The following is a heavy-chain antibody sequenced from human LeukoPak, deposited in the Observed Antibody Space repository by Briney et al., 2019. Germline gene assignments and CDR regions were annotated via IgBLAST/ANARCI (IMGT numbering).Heavy chain of an antibody. CDR2: IVVGSGNT. V-gene: IGHV1-58*02. Sequence: ASVKVSCKASGFTFTSSAMQWVRQARGQRLEWIGWIVVGSGNTNYAQKFQERVTITRDMSTSTAYMELSSLRSEDTAVYYCARAPSSSWYSMGWFDPWGQGTLVAVSS. CDR1: GFTFTSSA. D-gene: IGHD6-13*01. CDR3: ARAPSSSWYSMGWFDP. J-gene: IGHJ5*02.